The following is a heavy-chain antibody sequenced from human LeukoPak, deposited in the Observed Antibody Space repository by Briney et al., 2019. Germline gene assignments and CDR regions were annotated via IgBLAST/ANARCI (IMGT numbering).Heavy chain of an antibody. V-gene: IGHV4-59*08. CDR2: IYFSGSAYYNPSSGNT. Sequence: SETLSLTCTVSGGSISSYYWAWIRQPPGKGLEWIGNIYFSGSAYYNPSSGNTYYTPSLKSRVTIPVDTSKNQFSLKLSSVTAADTAVYYCARQGVGLSFDYWGQGTLVTVSS. CDR3: ARQGVGLSFDY. J-gene: IGHJ4*02. D-gene: IGHD3-10*01. CDR1: GGSISSYY.